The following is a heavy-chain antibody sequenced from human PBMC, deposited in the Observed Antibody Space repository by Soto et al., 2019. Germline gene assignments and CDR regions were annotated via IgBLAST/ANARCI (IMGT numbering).Heavy chain of an antibody. Sequence: GGSLRLSCAASGFSFSSYGIHWVRQAPGKGLEWVTVISYDGSNKYYADSVKGRFTISRDNSKNTLYLQMNSLRPDDTAIYYCAKDMNYGGNSWAFDYWGQGTLVTV. V-gene: IGHV3-30*18. CDR3: AKDMNYGGNSWAFDY. CDR1: GFSFSSYG. CDR2: ISYDGSNK. J-gene: IGHJ4*02. D-gene: IGHD4-17*01.